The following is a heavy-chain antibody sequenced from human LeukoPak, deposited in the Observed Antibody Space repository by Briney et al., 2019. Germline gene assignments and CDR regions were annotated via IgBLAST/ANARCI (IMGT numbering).Heavy chain of an antibody. J-gene: IGHJ2*01. CDR2: IYYSGST. CDR1: GESISGFY. V-gene: IGHV4-59*12. CDR3: ARALGGAVYGYFDL. D-gene: IGHD3-16*01. Sequence: SETLSLTCTVSGESISGFYWTWIRQPPGKGLEWIGYIYYSGSTNYNPSLKSRVTISVDTSKNQFSLKLSSVTAADTAVYYCARALGGAVYGYFDLWGLGTLVTVS.